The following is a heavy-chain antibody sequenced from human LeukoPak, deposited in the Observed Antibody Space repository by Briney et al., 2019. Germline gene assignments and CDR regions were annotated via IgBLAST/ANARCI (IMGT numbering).Heavy chain of an antibody. J-gene: IGHJ4*02. V-gene: IGHV1-2*06. CDR2: INPNSGGT. D-gene: IGHD6-19*01. CDR1: GFTFTGYY. Sequence: GGSLRLSCAASGFTFTGYYMHWVRQAPGQGLEWMGRINPNSGGTNYAQKFQGRVTMTRDTSISTAYMELSRLRSDDTAVYYCARDFSQWLVPGYWGQGTLVTVSS. CDR3: ARDFSQWLVPGY.